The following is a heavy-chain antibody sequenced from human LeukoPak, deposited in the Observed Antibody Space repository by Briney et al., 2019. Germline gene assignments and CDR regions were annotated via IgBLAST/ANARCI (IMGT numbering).Heavy chain of an antibody. CDR1: GYTFTSYY. J-gene: IGHJ4*02. CDR2: INPSGGST. D-gene: IGHD6-13*01. V-gene: IGHV1-46*01. CDR3: ARDMSGAAAGPVYFDY. Sequence: ASVKVSCKASGYTFTSYYMHWVRQAPGQGLEWMGIINPSGGSTSYAQKFQGRVTMTRDTSTSTVYMELSSLRSEDTAEYYCARDMSGAAAGPVYFDYWGQGTLVTVSS.